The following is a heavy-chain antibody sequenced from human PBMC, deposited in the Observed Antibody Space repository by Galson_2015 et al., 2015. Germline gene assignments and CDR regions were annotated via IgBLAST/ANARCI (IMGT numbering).Heavy chain of an antibody. CDR3: TTGEGFGELVDF. CDR2: IKSKTDGGTT. J-gene: IGHJ4*02. V-gene: IGHV3-15*01. CDR1: GFTFSHGW. Sequence: SLRLSCAASGFTFSHGWMSWVRQAPGKGLEWVGRIKSKTDGGTTDYAAPVEDRFTISRDDSKMTLYSQMNSLKTEDTAVYYCTTGEGFGELVDFWGQGTLVTVS. D-gene: IGHD3-10*01.